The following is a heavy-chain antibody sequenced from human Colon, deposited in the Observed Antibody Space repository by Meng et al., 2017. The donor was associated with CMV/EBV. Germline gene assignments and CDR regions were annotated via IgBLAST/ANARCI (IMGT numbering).Heavy chain of an antibody. CDR3: ARGSANYIGFDY. CDR2: VSSDGNTK. J-gene: IGHJ4*02. V-gene: IGHV3-30*03. D-gene: IGHD4/OR15-4a*01. Sequence: CAASGFTFSSHDMHWVRQAPGKGLEWVAAVSSDGNTKYYTDSVRGRFTISRDNSKNILYLQMNSLKTDYTALYYCARGSANYIGFDYWGQGTLVTVSS. CDR1: GFTFSSHD.